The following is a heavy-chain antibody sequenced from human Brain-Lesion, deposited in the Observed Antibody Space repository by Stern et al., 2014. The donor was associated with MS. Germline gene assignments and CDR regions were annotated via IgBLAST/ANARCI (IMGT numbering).Heavy chain of an antibody. V-gene: IGHV4-39*01. D-gene: IGHD2-15*01. Sequence: QVQLQESGPGLVKPSETLSLTCTVAGGSVSSTSYAWAWIRQPPGKGLAWIGTIYYSGNTYYSPSLKGRLTISLDTSPNQVSLQLRSVTAADTAVYYCAGEEDIRYCSGGSCTGNWFDPWGQGTLVTVSS. CDR2: IYYSGNT. CDR3: AGEEDIRYCSGGSCTGNWFDP. J-gene: IGHJ5*02. CDR1: GGSVSSTSYA.